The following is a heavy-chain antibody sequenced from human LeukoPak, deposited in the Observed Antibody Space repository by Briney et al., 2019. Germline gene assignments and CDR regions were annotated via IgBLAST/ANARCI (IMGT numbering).Heavy chain of an antibody. J-gene: IGHJ4*02. CDR2: IYHSGST. D-gene: IGHD6-6*01. V-gene: IGHV4-4*02. Sequence: GSLRLSCAASGFTFTRYWMSWVRQPPGKGLEWIGEIYHSGSTNYNPSLKSRVTISVDKSKNQFSLKLSSVTAADTAVYYCASWDSSSSGGYWGQGTLVTVSS. CDR3: ASWDSSSSGGY. CDR1: GFTFTRYW.